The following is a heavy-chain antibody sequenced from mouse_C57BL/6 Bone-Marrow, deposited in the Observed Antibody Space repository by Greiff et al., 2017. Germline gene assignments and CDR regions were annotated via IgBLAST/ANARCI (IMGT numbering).Heavy chain of an antibody. Sequence: QVQLQQSVAELVRPGTSVKVSCKASGYAFTNYLIEWVKQRPGQGLEWIGVINPGSGGTNYNEKFKGKATLTADKSSSTAYMQLSSLTSEDSAVYFCAKHGSSLYYYAMDYWGQGTSVTVSS. CDR1: GYAFTNYL. CDR3: AKHGSSLYYYAMDY. CDR2: INPGSGGT. V-gene: IGHV1-54*01. D-gene: IGHD1-1*01. J-gene: IGHJ4*01.